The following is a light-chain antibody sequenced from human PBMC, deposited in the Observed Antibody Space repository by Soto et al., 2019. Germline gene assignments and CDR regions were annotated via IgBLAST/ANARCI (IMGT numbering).Light chain of an antibody. CDR1: QSVSSA. Sequence: DIQMTQSPSTLSASVGDRVTVTCRASQSVSSALAWYQQKPGKAPKLLMYKASSLESGVPSKFSGSGSGAEFTLTISSLQPDDFATYYCLQYNSYPFTFGGGTKVDNK. V-gene: IGKV1-5*03. CDR2: KAS. J-gene: IGKJ4*01. CDR3: LQYNSYPFT.